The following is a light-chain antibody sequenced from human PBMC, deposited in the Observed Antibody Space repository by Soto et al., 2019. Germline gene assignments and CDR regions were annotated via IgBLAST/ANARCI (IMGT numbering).Light chain of an antibody. V-gene: IGKV3-15*01. CDR2: GAS. CDR1: QSVSSN. Sequence: EIVMTQSPATLSVSPGERATLSCRASQSVSSNLAWYQQKPGQAPRLLIYGASTRATGIPARFSGSGSGTEFTLTIRGLQSEYVAVSYCQQYNSWPPTLTFGGGNKVEI. CDR3: QQYNSWPPTLT. J-gene: IGKJ4*01.